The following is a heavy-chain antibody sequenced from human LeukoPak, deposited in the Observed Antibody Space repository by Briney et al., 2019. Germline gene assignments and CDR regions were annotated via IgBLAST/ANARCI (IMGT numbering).Heavy chain of an antibody. Sequence: ASVKVSCKASGGTFSSYAISWVRQAPGQGLEWMGGIIPIFGTANYAQKFQGRVTITADESTSTAYMELSSLRSEDTAVYYCARGWRTELAYMRHYYYYMDVWGKGTTVTISS. V-gene: IGHV1-69*13. CDR1: GGTFSSYA. J-gene: IGHJ6*03. D-gene: IGHD3-10*01. CDR3: ARGWRTELAYMRHYYYYMDV. CDR2: IIPIFGTA.